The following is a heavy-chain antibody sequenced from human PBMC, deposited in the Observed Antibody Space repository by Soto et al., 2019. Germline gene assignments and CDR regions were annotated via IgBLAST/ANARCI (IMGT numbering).Heavy chain of an antibody. J-gene: IGHJ4*02. CDR2: ISGSGTST. Sequence: HPGGSLRLSCAASGFTFSSYAMSWVRQAPGEGLEWVSSISGSGTSTYYADSVKGRFTISRDNSKNTLYLQMNSLRAEDTAVYYCAKDRYRNYYSNYYFDYWGQGTLVTVSS. D-gene: IGHD4-4*01. CDR1: GFTFSSYA. V-gene: IGHV3-23*01. CDR3: AKDRYRNYYSNYYFDY.